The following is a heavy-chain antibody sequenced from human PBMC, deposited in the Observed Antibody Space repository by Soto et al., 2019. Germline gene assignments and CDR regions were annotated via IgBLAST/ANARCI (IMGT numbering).Heavy chain of an antibody. CDR1: GFTFSSYS. J-gene: IGHJ2*01. CDR2: ISSSSSTI. V-gene: IGHV3-48*01. D-gene: IGHD4-17*01. Sequence: EVQLVESGGGLVQPGGSLRLSCAASGFTFSSYSMNWVRQAPGKGLEWVSYISSSSSTIYYADSVKGRFTISRDNAKNSLYLQMNSLRAEDTAVYYCARGGSDGDYYDGEGYFDLWGRGTLFIVCS. CDR3: ARGGSDGDYYDGEGYFDL.